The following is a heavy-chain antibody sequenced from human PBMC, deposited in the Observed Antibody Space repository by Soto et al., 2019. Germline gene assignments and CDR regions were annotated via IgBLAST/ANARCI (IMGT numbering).Heavy chain of an antibody. D-gene: IGHD3-10*01. CDR2: ISYDGSNK. CDR3: ARDFYYYGSGSYWLGDV. Sequence: QVQLVESGGGVVQPGRSLRLSCAASGFTFSSYAMHWVRQAPGKGLEWVAVISYDGSNKYYADSVKGRFTISRDNSKNTLYLQMNSLRAEDTAVYYCARDFYYYGSGSYWLGDVWGQGTTVTVSS. J-gene: IGHJ6*02. CDR1: GFTFSSYA. V-gene: IGHV3-30-3*01.